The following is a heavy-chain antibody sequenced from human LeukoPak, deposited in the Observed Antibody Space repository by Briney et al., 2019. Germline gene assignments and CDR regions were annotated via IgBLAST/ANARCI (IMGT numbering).Heavy chain of an antibody. CDR2: ISYSGST. CDR3: VRDARGDGDYGWFDP. D-gene: IGHD4-17*01. J-gene: IGHJ5*02. Sequence: PSQTLSLTCSVSGGSISSGGHYWNWIRQHPGKGLGWIGYISYSGSTYYNASLKSRVTISVDTSKNQFSLRLRSVTAADTAVYYCVRDARGDGDYGWFDPWGQGALVTISS. V-gene: IGHV4-31*03. CDR1: GGSISSGGHY.